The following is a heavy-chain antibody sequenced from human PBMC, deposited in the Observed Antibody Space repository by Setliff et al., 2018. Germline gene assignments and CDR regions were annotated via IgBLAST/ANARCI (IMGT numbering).Heavy chain of an antibody. CDR3: ANAYNYGYAHYYYGMDV. J-gene: IGHJ6*02. D-gene: IGHD5-18*01. CDR1: GFTFSGYY. Sequence: GGSLRLSCAASGFTFSGYYMQWVRQAPGKGLEWVSVITGSGTTTYYADSVKGRFTISRDNSKNTVYLQMNSLRAEDTSIYYCANAYNYGYAHYYYGMDVWGQGTTVTVSS. CDR2: ITGSGTTT. V-gene: IGHV3-23*01.